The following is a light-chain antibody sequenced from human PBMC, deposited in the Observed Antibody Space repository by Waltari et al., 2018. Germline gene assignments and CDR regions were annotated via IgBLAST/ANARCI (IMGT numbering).Light chain of an antibody. Sequence: QSALTQPASVAGSPGQSITISCNGPRRYVGASNYVSWYQKHPGKAPKLMIYDVTVLPSVVSNRFSGSKSGNTASLTISGLQAEDEADYYCCSYISSTITWVFGGGTKLTVL. V-gene: IGLV2-14*03. CDR3: CSYISSTITWV. J-gene: IGLJ3*02. CDR2: DVT. CDR1: RRYVGASNY.